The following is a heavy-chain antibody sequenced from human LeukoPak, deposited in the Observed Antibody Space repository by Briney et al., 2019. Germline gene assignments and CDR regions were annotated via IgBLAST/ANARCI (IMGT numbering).Heavy chain of an antibody. CDR2: INPNSGGT. J-gene: IGHJ6*03. CDR1: GYTFTGYY. V-gene: IGHV1-2*02. D-gene: IGHD3-3*01. Sequence: ASVKVSCKASGYTFTGYYMHWVRQAPGQGLEWMGWINPNSGGTNYAQKFQGRVTMTRDTSISTAYMELSRLRSDDTAVYYCARAGYYDFWSGSTDYYYYMDVWGKGTTVTVSS. CDR3: ARAGYYDFWSGSTDYYYYMDV.